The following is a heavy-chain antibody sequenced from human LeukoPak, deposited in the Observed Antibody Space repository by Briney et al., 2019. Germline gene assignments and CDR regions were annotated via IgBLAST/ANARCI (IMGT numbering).Heavy chain of an antibody. CDR2: IWYDGSNK. CDR3: ARDRVSDDAFDI. J-gene: IGHJ3*02. V-gene: IGHV3-33*01. CDR1: GFTFSSYG. Sequence: GRSLRLSCAASGFTFSSYGMHWVRQAPGKGLEWVAVIWYDGSNKYYADSVKGRFTISRDNSKNTLYLQMNSLRAEDTAVYYCARDRVSDDAFDIWGQGTMVTVSS.